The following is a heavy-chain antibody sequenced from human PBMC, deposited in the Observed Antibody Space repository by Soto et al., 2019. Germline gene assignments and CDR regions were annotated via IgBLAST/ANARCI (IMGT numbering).Heavy chain of an antibody. V-gene: IGHV3-15*07. Sequence: EVQLVESGGGLVKPGGSLRLSCGASGFSFNNASLNWVRQAPGKGLDWVGRIKSKSDGELEEYAAPVKDRFTISRDDSKTTVFLQMNRMKTEDTAVYYCALITSDYWGQGTLVTVSS. J-gene: IGHJ4*02. CDR3: ALITSDY. CDR1: GFSFNNAS. CDR2: IKSKSDGELE.